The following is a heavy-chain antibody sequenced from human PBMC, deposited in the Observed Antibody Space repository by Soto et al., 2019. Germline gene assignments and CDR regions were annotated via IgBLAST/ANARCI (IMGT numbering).Heavy chain of an antibody. CDR3: ARGWLYCSSTSSHIDY. D-gene: IGHD2-2*01. J-gene: IGHJ4*02. CDR2: INPNSGGT. CDR1: GYTFTGYY. V-gene: IGHV1-2*04. Sequence: ASVKVSCKASGYTFTGYYMHWVRQAPGQGLEWMGWINPNSGGTNYAQKFQGWVTMTRDTSISTAYMELSRLRSDDTAVYYCARGWLYCSSTSSHIDYWGQGTLVTVSS.